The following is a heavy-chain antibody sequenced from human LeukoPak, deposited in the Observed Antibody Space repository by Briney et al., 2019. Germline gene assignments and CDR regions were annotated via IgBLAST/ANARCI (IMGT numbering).Heavy chain of an antibody. D-gene: IGHD6-19*01. Sequence: GGTLRLSCAASGFTFSSDWMGWVRQAPGQGLEWEANIWQDGSDKNYVDPVKGRFTISRDNSKNSLYLQMNSLRSDDTALYYCARESESSGWYDYWGQGTLVTVSS. CDR3: ARESESSGWYDY. CDR1: GFTFSSDW. CDR2: IWQDGSDK. V-gene: IGHV3-7*05. J-gene: IGHJ4*02.